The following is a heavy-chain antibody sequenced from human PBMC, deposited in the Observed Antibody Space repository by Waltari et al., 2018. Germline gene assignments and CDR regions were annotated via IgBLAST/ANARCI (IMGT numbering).Heavy chain of an antibody. CDR1: GGSISSSSYY. CDR2: IYYSGGT. D-gene: IGHD6-6*01. V-gene: IGHV4-39*07. Sequence: QLQLQESGPGLVKPSETLSLTCTVSGGSISSSSYYWGWIRQPPGKGLEGIGSIYYSGGTYYNPSLKRRVTISVDTSKNQFSLKLSAVTAADTAVYYCARVHSSSYYYYYGMDVWGQGTTVTVSS. J-gene: IGHJ6*02. CDR3: ARVHSSSYYYYYGMDV.